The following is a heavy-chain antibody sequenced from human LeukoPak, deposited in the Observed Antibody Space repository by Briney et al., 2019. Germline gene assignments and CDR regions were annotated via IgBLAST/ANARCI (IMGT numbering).Heavy chain of an antibody. CDR3: ARQWYSSGWYGD. CDR1: GGPISSSPYY. V-gene: IGHV4-39*01. J-gene: IGHJ4*02. Sequence: PSETLSLTCSVFGGPISSSPYYWGWIRQSPGKGLEWIGNIYYSGSTHYNPSLKSRLTISVDTSKNLFSLKLTSVTAADTAIYYCARQWYSSGWYGDWGQGILVTVSS. D-gene: IGHD6-19*01. CDR2: IYYSGST.